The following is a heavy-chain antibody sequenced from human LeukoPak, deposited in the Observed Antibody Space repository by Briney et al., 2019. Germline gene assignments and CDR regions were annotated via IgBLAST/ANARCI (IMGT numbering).Heavy chain of an antibody. CDR3: ARGDSCPTY. CDR1: GFTFSSYE. Sequence: GRSLRLSCAASGFTFSSYEMNWVRQAPGRGLEWVSYINSGGTTIYYADPVKGRFTISRDNAKNSLYLQMNSLRAEDTAVYYCARGDSCPTYWGQGTLVTVSS. D-gene: IGHD2-15*01. V-gene: IGHV3-48*03. J-gene: IGHJ4*02. CDR2: INSGGTTI.